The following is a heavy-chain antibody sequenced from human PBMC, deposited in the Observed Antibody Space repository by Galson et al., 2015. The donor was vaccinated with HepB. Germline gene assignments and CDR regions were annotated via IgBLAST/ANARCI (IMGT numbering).Heavy chain of an antibody. CDR1: GYTFTSYD. CDR2: MNPNSGNT. V-gene: IGHV1-8*01. D-gene: IGHD3-16*02. Sequence: SVKVSCKASGYTFTSYDINWVRQATGQGLEWMGWMNPNSGNTGYAQKFQGRVTMTRNTSISTAYMELSSLRSEDTAVYYCATQVMITFGGVIAIDYWGQGTLVTVSS. J-gene: IGHJ4*02. CDR3: ATQVMITFGGVIAIDY.